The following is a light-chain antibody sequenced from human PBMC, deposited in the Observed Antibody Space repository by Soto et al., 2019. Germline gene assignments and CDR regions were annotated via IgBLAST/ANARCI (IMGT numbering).Light chain of an antibody. CDR3: QQYNGLSYT. Sequence: DIQMTQSPSTLSASVGDRVTITCRASASISYWLAWYQQKPGKAPKCLIYDASSLKSGVPSRFSGSGSGTECTLTISSLQPDDFATYDCQQYNGLSYTFGQGTKLEI. CDR2: DAS. V-gene: IGKV1-5*01. J-gene: IGKJ2*01. CDR1: ASISYW.